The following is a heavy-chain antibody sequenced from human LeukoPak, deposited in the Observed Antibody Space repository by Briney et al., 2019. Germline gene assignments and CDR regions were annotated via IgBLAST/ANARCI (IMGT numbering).Heavy chain of an antibody. V-gene: IGHV3-30*04. J-gene: IGHJ3*02. CDR2: ISYDGSNK. Sequence: GRSLRLSCAASGFTFSSYAMPWVRQAPGKGPEWVAVISYDGSNKYYADSVKGRFTISRDNSKNTPYLQMNSLRAEDTAVYYCAREYCSGGSYNEEACAFDIWGQGTMVTVSS. CDR1: GFTFSSYA. D-gene: IGHD2-15*01. CDR3: AREYCSGGSYNEEACAFDI.